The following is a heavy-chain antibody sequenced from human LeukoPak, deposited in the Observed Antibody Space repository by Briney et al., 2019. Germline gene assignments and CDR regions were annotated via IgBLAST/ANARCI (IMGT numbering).Heavy chain of an antibody. CDR1: GGSISSSRYY. V-gene: IGHV4-39*07. CDR2: IYFSGST. Sequence: SETLSLTCTVSGGSISSSRYYWGWIRQSPGKGLEWIGNIYFSGSTYYNPSLKSRTTISVDKSKNQLSLNLSSVTAADTAVYFCASNGGAYFVIWGQGTMVTVSS. J-gene: IGHJ3*02. D-gene: IGHD4/OR15-4a*01. CDR3: ASNGGAYFVI.